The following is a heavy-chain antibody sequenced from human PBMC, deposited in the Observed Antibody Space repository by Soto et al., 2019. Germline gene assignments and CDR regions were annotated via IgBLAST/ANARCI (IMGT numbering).Heavy chain of an antibody. J-gene: IGHJ3*02. CDR3: ARVERGTATTVVDAFDI. D-gene: IGHD1-1*01. CDR2: MSHSGGT. V-gene: IGHV4-34*01. CDR1: GGFVTSGSYY. Sequence: SETLSLTCAVYGGFVTSGSYYWSWIRQPPGKGLEWIGEMSHSGGTHFNPSLRSRVTISVDTSKNQFTLKMSSVTAADTALYYCARVERGTATTVVDAFDIWGPGTMVTVSS.